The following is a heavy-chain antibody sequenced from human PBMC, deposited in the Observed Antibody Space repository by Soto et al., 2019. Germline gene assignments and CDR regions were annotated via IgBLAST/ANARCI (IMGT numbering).Heavy chain of an antibody. CDR2: IYYSGST. J-gene: IGHJ5*02. D-gene: IGHD5-12*01. CDR1: SVGFY. CDR3: ARDGGYERSFAS. Sequence: SVGFYCRCISQPPGKGLEWIGYIYYSGSTNYNPSLKSRVTISVDTSKNQFSLKLSSVTAADTAVYYCARDGGYERSFASWGTGTLVTVSS. V-gene: IGHV4-61*08.